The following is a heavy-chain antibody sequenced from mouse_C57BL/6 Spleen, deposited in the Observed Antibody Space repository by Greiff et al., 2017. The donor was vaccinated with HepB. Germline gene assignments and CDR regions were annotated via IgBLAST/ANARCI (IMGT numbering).Heavy chain of an antibody. CDR1: GFTFSDYY. D-gene: IGHD3-3*01. CDR2: INYDGSST. CDR3: ARDRGDVGYFDY. J-gene: IGHJ2*01. Sequence: EVQLVESEGGLVQPGSSMKLSCTASGFTFSDYYMAWVRQVPEKGLEWVANINYDGSSTYYLDSLKSRFIISRDNAKNILYLQMSSLKSEDTATYYCARDRGDVGYFDYWGQGTTLTVSS. V-gene: IGHV5-16*01.